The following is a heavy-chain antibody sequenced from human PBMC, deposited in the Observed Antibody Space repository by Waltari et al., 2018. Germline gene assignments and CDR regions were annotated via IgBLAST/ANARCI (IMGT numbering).Heavy chain of an antibody. Sequence: EVQLVESGGALVQPGGSVRLSCAASGFTFSTTWMCWVRQTPGKGLEGVANKKPDGSGKYYGDSVKGRFTISRDNAKNSLYLQMNSLRAEDTAVYFCASGGGRPFDYWGQGTLVTVSS. CDR1: GFTFSTTW. V-gene: IGHV3-7*01. CDR2: KKPDGSGK. D-gene: IGHD3-16*01. CDR3: ASGGGRPFDY. J-gene: IGHJ4*02.